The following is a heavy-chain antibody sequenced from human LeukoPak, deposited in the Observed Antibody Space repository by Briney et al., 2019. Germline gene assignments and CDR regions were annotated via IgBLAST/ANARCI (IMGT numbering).Heavy chain of an antibody. CDR2: MNPNSGNT. Sequence: GASVKVSCKASGYTFTNDDISWVRQATGQGLEWIGKMNPNSGNTGYAQKFQGRVTMTGSTSVSTGYMELNSLTSEDTAVYFCARSASGTGYTAWGQGTLVTVSS. CDR1: GYTFTNDD. D-gene: IGHD3-9*01. CDR3: ARSASGTGYTA. V-gene: IGHV1-8*01. J-gene: IGHJ4*02.